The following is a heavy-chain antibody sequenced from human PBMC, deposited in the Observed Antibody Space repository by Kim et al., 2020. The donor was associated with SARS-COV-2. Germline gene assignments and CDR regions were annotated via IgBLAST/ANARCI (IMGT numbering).Heavy chain of an antibody. V-gene: IGHV1-2*06. CDR1: GSTFTSYS. J-gene: IGHJ5*02. CDR3: AREQSDATGFNLLDQ. D-gene: IGHD1-1*01. CDR2: INPNTGIA. Sequence: ASVKVSCKASGSTFTSYSISWVRQAPGQGLEWLGRINPNTGIANYAQKFQGRVTMTTDTSISTAYLELSSLISEDMAVYYCAREQSDATGFNLLDQWGPG.